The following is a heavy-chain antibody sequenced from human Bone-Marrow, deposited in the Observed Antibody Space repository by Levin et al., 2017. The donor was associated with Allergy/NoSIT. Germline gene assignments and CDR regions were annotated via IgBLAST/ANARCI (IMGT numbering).Heavy chain of an antibody. V-gene: IGHV3-74*01. Sequence: PSGGSLRLSCAASGFTFSSYWMHWVRQAPGKGLVWVSRINSDGSSTSYADSVKGRFTISRDNAKNTLYLQMNSLRAEDTAVYYCARTSSSWYHERDGERNYYMDVWGKGTTVTVSS. J-gene: IGHJ6*03. CDR1: GFTFSSYW. CDR2: INSDGSST. CDR3: ARTSSSWYHERDGERNYYMDV. D-gene: IGHD6-13*01.